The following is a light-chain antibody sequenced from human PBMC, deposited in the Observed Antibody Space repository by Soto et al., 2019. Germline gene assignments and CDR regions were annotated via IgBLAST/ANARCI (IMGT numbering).Light chain of an antibody. J-gene: IGKJ2*01. CDR2: DAS. CDR3: QQRSNWPPYT. V-gene: IGKV3-11*01. CDR1: QSVSSY. Sequence: EIVLTQSPATLSLSPGERATLSCRASQSVSSYLAWCQQKPGQAPRLLIYDASNRATGIPARFSGSGSGTDFTLTFSSLEPEDFAVNYCQQRSNWPPYTFGQGTKLKIK.